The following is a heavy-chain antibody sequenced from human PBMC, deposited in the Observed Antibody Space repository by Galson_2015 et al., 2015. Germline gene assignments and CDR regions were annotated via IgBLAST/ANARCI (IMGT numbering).Heavy chain of an antibody. V-gene: IGHV4-59*01. Sequence: ETLSLTCTVSGGSIRSYFWSWIRQPPGKGLEWIGYIYYNGGTNYNPSLKSRVTISVDTSKSQFSLRLTSVTPADTAVYYCARDRVSHFDYWGQGSLVTVSS. D-gene: IGHD6-13*01. CDR1: GGSIRSYF. J-gene: IGHJ4*02. CDR2: IYYNGGT. CDR3: ARDRVSHFDY.